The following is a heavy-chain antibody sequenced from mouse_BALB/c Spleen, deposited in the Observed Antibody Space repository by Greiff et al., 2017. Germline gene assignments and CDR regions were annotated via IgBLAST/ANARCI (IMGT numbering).Heavy chain of an antibody. CDR1: GYTFTSYT. CDR2: INPSSGYT. Sequence: VKLQESAAELARPGASVKMSCKASGYTFTSYTMHWVKQRPGQGLEWIGYINPSSGYTEYNQKFKDKTTLTADKSSSTAYMQLSSLTSEDSAVYYCARSARADYAMDYWGQGTSVTVSS. V-gene: IGHV1-4*02. J-gene: IGHJ4*01. D-gene: IGHD3-1*01. CDR3: ARSARADYAMDY.